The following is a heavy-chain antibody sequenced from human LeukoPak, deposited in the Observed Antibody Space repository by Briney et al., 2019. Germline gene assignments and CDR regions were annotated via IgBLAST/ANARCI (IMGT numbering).Heavy chain of an antibody. D-gene: IGHD1-7*01. J-gene: IGHJ3*02. CDR3: ARKGITGTHDAFDI. CDR2: INPNSGGT. Sequence: ASVKVSCKASGYTFTGYYMHWVRQAPGQGLEWMGWINPNSGGTNYAQKFQGRVTMTRDTSISTAYMELGRLRSDDTAVYYCARKGITGTHDAFDIWGQGTMVTVSS. CDR1: GYTFTGYY. V-gene: IGHV1-2*02.